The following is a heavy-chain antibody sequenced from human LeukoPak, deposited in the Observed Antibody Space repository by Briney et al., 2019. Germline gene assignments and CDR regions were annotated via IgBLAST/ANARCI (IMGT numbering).Heavy chain of an antibody. CDR3: ARADYDYVWGSYRQYYFDY. Sequence: ASVKVSCKASGCTFTSYGISWVRQAPGQGLEWMGWISAYNGNTNYAQKLQGRVTMTTDTSTSTAYMELRSLRSDDTAVYYCARADYDYVWGSYRQYYFDYWGQGTLVTVSS. V-gene: IGHV1-18*01. CDR2: ISAYNGNT. CDR1: GCTFTSYG. D-gene: IGHD3-16*02. J-gene: IGHJ4*02.